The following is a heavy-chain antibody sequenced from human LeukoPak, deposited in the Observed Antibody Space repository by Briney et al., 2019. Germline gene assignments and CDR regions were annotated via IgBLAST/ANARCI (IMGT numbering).Heavy chain of an antibody. J-gene: IGHJ6*03. CDR1: GFTFSNYA. CDR2: INGRGDTT. D-gene: IGHD1-26*01. CDR3: AREEWELLRYYYYYMDV. Sequence: PGGSLRLSCAASGFTFSNYAMSWVRQAPGKGLEWVSAINGRGDTTYYADAVKGRFTISRDNAKNSLYLQMNSLRAEDTAVYYCAREEWELLRYYYYYMDVWGKGTTVTVSS. V-gene: IGHV3-23*01.